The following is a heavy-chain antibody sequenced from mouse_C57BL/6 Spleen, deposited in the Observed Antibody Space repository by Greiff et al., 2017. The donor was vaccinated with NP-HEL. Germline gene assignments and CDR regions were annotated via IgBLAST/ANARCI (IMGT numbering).Heavy chain of an antibody. CDR2: INPGSGGT. Sequence: QVQLQQSGAELVRPGTSVKVSCKASGYAFTNYLIEWVKQRPGQGLEWIGVINPGSGGTNYNEKFKGKATLTADKSSSTAYMQLSSLTSEDSAVYFCARSGGYDDFDDWGQGTTLTVSS. J-gene: IGHJ2*01. CDR3: ARSGGYDDFDD. CDR1: GYAFTNYL. D-gene: IGHD2-2*01. V-gene: IGHV1-54*01.